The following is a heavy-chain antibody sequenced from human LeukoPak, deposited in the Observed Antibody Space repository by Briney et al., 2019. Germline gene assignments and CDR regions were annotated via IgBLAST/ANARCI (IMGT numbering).Heavy chain of an antibody. CDR1: GFTFSSYA. CDR2: ISYDGSNK. D-gene: IGHD3-22*01. V-gene: IGHV3-30-3*01. J-gene: IGHJ4*02. CDR3: ARPSEYYYDSSGSFDY. Sequence: GGSLRLSCAASGFTFSSYAMHWVRQAPGKGLEWVAVISYDGSNKYYADSVKGRFTISRDNSKNTLYLQMNSLRAEDTAVYYCARPSEYYYDSSGSFDYWGQGTLVTVSS.